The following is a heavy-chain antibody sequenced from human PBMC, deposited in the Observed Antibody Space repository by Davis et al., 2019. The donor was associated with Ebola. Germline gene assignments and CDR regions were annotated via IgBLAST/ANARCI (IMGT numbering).Heavy chain of an antibody. J-gene: IGHJ6*04. D-gene: IGHD1-26*01. CDR2: IRYDGSNK. Sequence: GGSLRLSCAASGFTFSSYGMHWVRQAPGKGLEWVAFIRYDGSNKYYADSVKGRFTISRDNSKNTLYLQMNSLRAEDTAVYYCARQWELNYYYGMDVWGKGTTVTVSS. V-gene: IGHV3-30*02. CDR3: ARQWELNYYYGMDV. CDR1: GFTFSSYG.